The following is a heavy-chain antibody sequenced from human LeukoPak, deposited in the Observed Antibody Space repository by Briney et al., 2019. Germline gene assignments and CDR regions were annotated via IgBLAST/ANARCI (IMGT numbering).Heavy chain of an antibody. CDR3: ARATLDN. Sequence: GGSPRLSCAASGFSVISNYISWVRQAPGKGLEWVSVIYSDGSTKYADSVKARFTISRDNSKNTVYLQMNSLRAEDTAVYYCARATLDNWGQGTLVTVSS. J-gene: IGHJ4*02. V-gene: IGHV3-53*01. CDR1: GFSVISNY. CDR2: IYSDGST.